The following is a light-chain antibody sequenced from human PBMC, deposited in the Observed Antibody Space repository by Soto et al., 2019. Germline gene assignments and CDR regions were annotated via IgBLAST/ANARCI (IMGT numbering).Light chain of an antibody. J-gene: IGLJ2*01. V-gene: IGLV1-47*01. CDR1: ISNIGSNY. CDR3: AAWDDSLSGHVV. Sequence: QLVLTQPPSASGTPGQRVTISCSGSISNIGSNYVYWYQQLPGTAPKLLIYRNNQRPSGVPDRFSGSKAGTSASLAISGLRSEDEADYYCAAWDDSLSGHVVFGGGTKLTVL. CDR2: RNN.